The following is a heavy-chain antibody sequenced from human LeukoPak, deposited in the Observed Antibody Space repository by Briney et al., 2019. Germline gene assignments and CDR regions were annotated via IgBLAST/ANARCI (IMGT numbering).Heavy chain of an antibody. V-gene: IGHV1-8*01. CDR2: MSPKSGNT. CDR1: GYTFTSYD. D-gene: IGHD3-9*01. CDR3: ARGHANYDTLAGYSIYAMDV. J-gene: IGHJ6*02. Sequence: GASVKVSCKVSGYTFTSYDINWVRQATGQGLEWMGWMSPKSGNTGYAQKFRGRVTMTSYTSISTAYMELSSLGSEDTAVYYCARGHANYDTLAGYSIYAMDVWGQGTTVTVSS.